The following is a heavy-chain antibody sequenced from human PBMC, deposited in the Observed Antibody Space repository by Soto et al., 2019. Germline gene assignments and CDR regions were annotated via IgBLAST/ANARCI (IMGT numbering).Heavy chain of an antibody. V-gene: IGHV1-69*13. CDR3: ARRYITIFGVVTQPDYYYFGMDV. J-gene: IGHJ6*02. Sequence: ASVKVSCKASGGTFSSYAISWVRQAPGQGLEWMGGIIPIFGTANYAQKFQGRVTITADESTSTAYMELSSLRSEDTAVYYCARRYITIFGVVTQPDYYYFGMDVWGQGTTVTVSS. D-gene: IGHD3-3*01. CDR2: IIPIFGTA. CDR1: GGTFSSYA.